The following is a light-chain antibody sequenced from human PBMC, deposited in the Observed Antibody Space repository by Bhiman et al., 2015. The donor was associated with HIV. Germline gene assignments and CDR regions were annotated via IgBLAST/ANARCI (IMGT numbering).Light chain of an antibody. Sequence: QSALTQPASVSGSPGQSITISCTGTSNDVGAYDYVSWFQQLPGKAPKVMIYDASNRPSGISNRFSGSKSDNTASLTISGLQAEDEADYYCSSFTSSITYVFGTGTKVTVL. J-gene: IGLJ1*01. CDR1: SNDVGAYDY. CDR2: DAS. CDR3: SSFTSSITYV. V-gene: IGLV2-14*03.